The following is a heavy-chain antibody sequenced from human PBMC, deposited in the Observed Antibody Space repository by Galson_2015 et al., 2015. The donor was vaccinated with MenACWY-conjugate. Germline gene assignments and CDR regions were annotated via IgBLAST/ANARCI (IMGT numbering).Heavy chain of an antibody. D-gene: IGHD4-17*01. V-gene: IGHV3-53*01. CDR2: IYSGGST. Sequence: SLRLSCAASGFTVSSNYMSWVRQAPGKGLEWVSVIYSGGSTYYADSVKGRFTISRDNSKNTLYLQMNSLRAEDAAVYYCARGVSGYGDYGYYYYGMDVWGQGTTVTVSS. CDR3: ARGVSGYGDYGYYYYGMDV. J-gene: IGHJ6*02. CDR1: GFTVSSNY.